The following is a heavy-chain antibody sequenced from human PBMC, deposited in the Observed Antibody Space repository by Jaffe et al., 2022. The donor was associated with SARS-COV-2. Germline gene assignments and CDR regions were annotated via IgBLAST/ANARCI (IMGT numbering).Heavy chain of an antibody. CDR1: GGSISSYY. CDR3: ARHYSSSWPPDY. Sequence: QVQLQESGPGLVKPSETLSLTCTVSGGSISSYYWSWIRQPPGKGLEWIGYIYYSGSTNYNPSLKSRVNISVDTSKNQFSLKLSSVTAADTAVYYCARHYSSSWPPDYWGQGTLVTVSS. CDR2: IYYSGST. J-gene: IGHJ4*02. V-gene: IGHV4-59*08. D-gene: IGHD6-13*01.